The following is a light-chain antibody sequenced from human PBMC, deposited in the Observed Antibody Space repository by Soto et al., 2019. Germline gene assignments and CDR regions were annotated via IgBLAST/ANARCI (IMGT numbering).Light chain of an antibody. CDR2: KAS. V-gene: IGKV1-5*03. J-gene: IGKJ5*01. CDR3: QQFNNYPQGIT. Sequence: DIQMTQSPSTLSASVGDSVSISCRASQSISSWLAWYQQKPGKAPKLLIYKASSLESGVPSRFSGSGSGTDFTLTISSLQPEDFATYYCQQFNNYPQGITFGQGTRLEI. CDR1: QSISSW.